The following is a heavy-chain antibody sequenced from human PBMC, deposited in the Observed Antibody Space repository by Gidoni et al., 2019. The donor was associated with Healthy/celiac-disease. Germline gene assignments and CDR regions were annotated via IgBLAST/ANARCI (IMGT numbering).Heavy chain of an antibody. CDR3: AGQSPGAYYYYYMDV. D-gene: IGHD3-10*01. Sequence: QVQLQESGPGLAKPSETLSLTCTVSGGSIRSYYWSWLRQPPGKGLEWIGYIYYSGRTNYNPSLKSRVTISVDTSKNQFSLKLSSVTAADTAVYYCAGQSPGAYYYYYMDVWGKGTTVTVSS. J-gene: IGHJ6*03. CDR2: IYYSGRT. V-gene: IGHV4-59*01. CDR1: GGSIRSYY.